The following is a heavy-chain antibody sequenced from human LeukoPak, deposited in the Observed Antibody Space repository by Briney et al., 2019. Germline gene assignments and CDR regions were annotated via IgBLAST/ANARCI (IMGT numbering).Heavy chain of an antibody. V-gene: IGHV1-24*01. Sequence: ASVKVSCKVSGYTLTELPMHWVRQAPGKGLEWMGGFDPEDGETIYAQKFQGRVTMTEDTSTDTAYMELSSLRSEDTAVYYCATGNCSSTSCYRSYYYMDVWGKGTTVTVSS. CDR2: FDPEDGET. J-gene: IGHJ6*03. D-gene: IGHD2-2*01. CDR3: ATGNCSSTSCYRSYYYMDV. CDR1: GYTLTELP.